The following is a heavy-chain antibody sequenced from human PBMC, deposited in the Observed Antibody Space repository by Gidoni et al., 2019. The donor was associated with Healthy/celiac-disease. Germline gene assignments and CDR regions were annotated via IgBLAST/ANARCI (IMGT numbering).Heavy chain of an antibody. CDR1: GFTFSSYA. V-gene: IGHV3-64D*08. J-gene: IGHJ4*02. CDR3: VKSEEGRYFDWLPLDY. CDR2: ISSNGGST. D-gene: IGHD3-9*01. Sequence: EVQLVESGGGLVQPGGSLRLSCSASGFTFSSYAMHWVRQAPGKGLEYVSAISSNGGSTYYADSVKGRFTISRDNSKNTLYLQMSSLRAEDTAVYYCVKSEEGRYFDWLPLDYWGQGTLVTVSS.